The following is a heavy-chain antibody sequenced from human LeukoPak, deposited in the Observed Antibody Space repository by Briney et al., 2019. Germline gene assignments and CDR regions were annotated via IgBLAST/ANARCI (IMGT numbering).Heavy chain of an antibody. V-gene: IGHV3-9*01. Sequence: PGRSLRLSCAASGFIFYDFSMHWVRQAPGKGLEWVSSVSWNSDIMDYADSVRGRFTISRDNDQNSLYLEMNSLRAEDTALYYCVKSGGYYYLDAWGKGTTVIVSS. D-gene: IGHD2-15*01. J-gene: IGHJ6*03. CDR1: GFIFYDFS. CDR2: VSWNSDIM. CDR3: VKSGGYYYLDA.